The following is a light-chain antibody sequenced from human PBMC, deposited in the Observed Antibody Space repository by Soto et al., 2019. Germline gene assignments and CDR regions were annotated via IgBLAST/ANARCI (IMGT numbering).Light chain of an antibody. Sequence: EIVVTQSPGPLSLSPGERATLSCRASKIVSSSYLAWYQHKPGQAPRLLIYGASSRATGIPDRFSGSGSGTDFPLTISRLEPEDFAVYYCQQYGSSPITFGQGTRLEIK. J-gene: IGKJ5*01. CDR2: GAS. V-gene: IGKV3-20*01. CDR1: KIVSSSY. CDR3: QQYGSSPIT.